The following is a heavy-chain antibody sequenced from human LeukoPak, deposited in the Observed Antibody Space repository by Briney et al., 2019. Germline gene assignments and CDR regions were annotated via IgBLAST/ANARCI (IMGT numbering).Heavy chain of an antibody. CDR2: INAGNGNT. Sequence: ASVKVSCKASGYTFTSYAMHWVRQAPGQRLEWMGWINAGNGNTKYSQKFQGRVTITRDTSASTAYMELSSLRSEDTAVYYCAANLLWFGESSGFDYWGQGTLITVSS. J-gene: IGHJ4*02. CDR3: AANLLWFGESSGFDY. V-gene: IGHV1-3*01. D-gene: IGHD3-10*01. CDR1: GYTFTSYA.